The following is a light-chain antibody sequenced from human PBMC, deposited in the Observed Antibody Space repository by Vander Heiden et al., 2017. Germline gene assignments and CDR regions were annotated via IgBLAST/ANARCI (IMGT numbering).Light chain of an antibody. Sequence: NFMLTQPHSVSESPGKTVTISCTRSSGSIASSYVQWYQQRPGSPPTTVSYEDFKRPSGVPDRFSASIDTSSNSASLAISGLRADDEADYYCQSYGGTNQRVFGGGTKLTVL. CDR2: EDF. J-gene: IGLJ2*01. CDR1: SGSIASSY. V-gene: IGLV6-57*01. CDR3: QSYGGTNQRV.